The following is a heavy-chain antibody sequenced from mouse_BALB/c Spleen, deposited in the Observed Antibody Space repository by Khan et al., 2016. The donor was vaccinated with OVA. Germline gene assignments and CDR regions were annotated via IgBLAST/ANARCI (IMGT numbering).Heavy chain of an antibody. CDR1: GYSFTNYG. CDR2: INTYTGEP. CDR3: ASDGYWFFDV. J-gene: IGHJ1*01. Sequence: QIQLVQSGPEVKKPGETVKISCKASGYSFTNYGMNWVRQAPGKGLKWMGWINTYTGEPTYADDFKGRFAFSLETSASTAYLQINNLKNEETATDFCASDGYWFFDVWGAGTTVTVSS. D-gene: IGHD2-3*01. V-gene: IGHV9-3-1*01.